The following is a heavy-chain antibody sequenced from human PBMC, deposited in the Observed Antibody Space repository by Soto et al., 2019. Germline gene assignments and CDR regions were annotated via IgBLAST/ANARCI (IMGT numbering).Heavy chain of an antibody. Sequence: QMQLVQSGAEVKKTGSTVTVSCKALGNTFTYRYLHWVRQALGQALEWMGWITPFSGDVHYAQKFQERATITSDRSINTAYMRMSSLRSEDTAMYYCASGGAGSGPFTWELPDHWGQGTLVTVSS. CDR3: ASGGAGSGPFTWELPDH. J-gene: IGHJ4*02. V-gene: IGHV1-45*02. CDR1: GNTFTYRY. D-gene: IGHD1-26*01. CDR2: ITPFSGDV.